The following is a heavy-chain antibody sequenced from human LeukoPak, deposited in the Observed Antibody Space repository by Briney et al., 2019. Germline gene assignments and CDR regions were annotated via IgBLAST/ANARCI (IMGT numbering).Heavy chain of an antibody. J-gene: IGHJ4*02. Sequence: SETLSLTCAVSGGFISSSNWWSWVRQPPGKGLEWIGEIYHSGSTNYNPSLKSRVTISVDKSKNQFSLKLSSVTAADTAVYYCARDLGGSSGPKGYWGQGTLVTVSS. CDR1: GGFISSSNW. V-gene: IGHV4-4*02. CDR2: IYHSGST. D-gene: IGHD3-22*01. CDR3: ARDLGGSSGPKGY.